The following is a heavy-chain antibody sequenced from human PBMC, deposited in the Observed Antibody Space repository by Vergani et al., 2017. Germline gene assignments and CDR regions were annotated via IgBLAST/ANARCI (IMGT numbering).Heavy chain of an antibody. CDR2: IDHTGRP. D-gene: IGHD4-11*01. CDR1: GGSFTSYH. Sequence: QVQLQQWGGGLLKPSETLSLTCVVNGGSFTSYHWTWIRQSPGEGLEWVGDIDHTGRPDYNPSLKSRLTMSVDKSRNQFSLTLNSATATDTAIYFCARVNTETNGRVYYYYYMDVWGQGTAVTVS. J-gene: IGHJ6*03. CDR3: ARVNTETNGRVYYYYYMDV. V-gene: IGHV4-34*01.